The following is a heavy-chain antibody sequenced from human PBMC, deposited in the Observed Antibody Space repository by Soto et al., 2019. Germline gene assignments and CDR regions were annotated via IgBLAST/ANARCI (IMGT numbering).Heavy chain of an antibody. Sequence: SETLSLTCTVSGGSISSSSYYWGWIRQPPGKGLELIGSIYYSGSTYYNPSLKSRVTISVDTSKNQFSLKLSSVTAADTAVYYCASLIYLDYGDYLFDYWGQGTLVTVSS. D-gene: IGHD4-17*01. J-gene: IGHJ4*02. CDR2: IYYSGST. CDR3: ASLIYLDYGDYLFDY. V-gene: IGHV4-39*01. CDR1: GGSISSSSYY.